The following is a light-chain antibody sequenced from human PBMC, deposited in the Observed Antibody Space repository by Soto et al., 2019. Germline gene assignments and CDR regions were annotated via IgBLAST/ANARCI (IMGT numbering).Light chain of an antibody. J-gene: IGKJ2*01. CDR1: QSVLYSSNNKNY. Sequence: DIVMTQSPDSLPVSLGERATINCESSQSVLYSSNNKNYLAWYQQKPGQPPKLLIYWASTRESGVPVRFSGSGSGTDFTLTINSLQAEDVAVYYCQQYYSTPPTFGQGTKLEIK. V-gene: IGKV4-1*01. CDR3: QQYYSTPPT. CDR2: WAS.